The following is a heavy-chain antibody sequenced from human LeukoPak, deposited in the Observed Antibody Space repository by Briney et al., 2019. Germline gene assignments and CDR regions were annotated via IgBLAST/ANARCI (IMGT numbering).Heavy chain of an antibody. J-gene: IGHJ4*02. CDR3: ARVGRGGITMVRGVIGHLDYFDY. V-gene: IGHV4-34*01. Sequence: SETLSLTCAVYGGSFSGYYWSWIRQPPGKGLGWIGEINHSGSTNYNPSLKSRVTISVNTSKNQFSLKLSSVTAADTAVYYCARVGRGGITMVRGVIGHLDYFDYWGQGTLVTVSS. D-gene: IGHD3-10*01. CDR2: INHSGST. CDR1: GGSFSGYY.